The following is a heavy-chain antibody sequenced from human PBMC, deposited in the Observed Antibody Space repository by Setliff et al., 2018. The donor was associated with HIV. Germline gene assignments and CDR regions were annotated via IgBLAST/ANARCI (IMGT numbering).Heavy chain of an antibody. D-gene: IGHD4-4*01. Sequence: SETLSLTCTVSGGSISSSSYYWGWIRQPPGRGLEWIGSIYYSGSTYYSPSLQSRVTISIDTSKHHFSLKLSSVTAADTAVYYCARGTAPRRGTNYGGNYPLDYWGQGTLVTVS. CDR1: GGSISSSSYY. CDR3: ARGTAPRRGTNYGGNYPLDY. CDR2: IYYSGST. V-gene: IGHV4-39*07. J-gene: IGHJ4*02.